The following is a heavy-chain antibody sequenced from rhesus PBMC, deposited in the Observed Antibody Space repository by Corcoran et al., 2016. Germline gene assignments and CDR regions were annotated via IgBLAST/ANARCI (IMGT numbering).Heavy chain of an antibody. CDR1: GYSISSGYG. D-gene: IGHD1-44*01. J-gene: IGHJ4*01. Sequence: QVQLQESGPGLVKPSETLSLTCAVSGYSISSGYGWGWSRQPPGKGLGWIGDIGGSSGRTNYTPSLKSRVTISKDTSKNQFSLKLSSVTAADTAVYYCARAGEGAVSMDYWGQGVLVTVSS. CDR2: IGGSSGRT. CDR3: ARAGEGAVSMDY. V-gene: IGHV4-127*01.